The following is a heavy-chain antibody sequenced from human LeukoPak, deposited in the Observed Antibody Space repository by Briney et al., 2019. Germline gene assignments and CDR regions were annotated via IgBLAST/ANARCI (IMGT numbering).Heavy chain of an antibody. CDR2: INHSGST. CDR3: ARVVVPAVSFPRDYYYYYGMDV. Sequence: PSETLSLTCAVYGGSFSGYYWSWIRQPPGKGLEWIGEINHSGSTNYNPSLKSRVTISVDTSKSQFSLKLSSVTAADTAVYYCARVVVPAVSFPRDYYYYYGMDVWGQGTTVTVSS. D-gene: IGHD2-2*01. J-gene: IGHJ6*02. V-gene: IGHV4-34*01. CDR1: GGSFSGYY.